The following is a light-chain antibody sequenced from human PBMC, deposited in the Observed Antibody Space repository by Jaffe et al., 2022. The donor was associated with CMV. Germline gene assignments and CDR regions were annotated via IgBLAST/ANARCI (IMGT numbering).Light chain of an antibody. CDR2: GAS. J-gene: IGKJ1*01. CDR3: QQYGTSPWT. V-gene: IGKV3-20*01. CDR1: QSISSSY. Sequence: EIVLTQSPGTLSLSPGERATLSCRASQSISSSYLAWYQQKPGQAPRLLAYGASSRATGIPDRFSGTGSGTDFTLTIYRLEPEDFAVYYCQQYGTSPWTFGQGTKVEIK.